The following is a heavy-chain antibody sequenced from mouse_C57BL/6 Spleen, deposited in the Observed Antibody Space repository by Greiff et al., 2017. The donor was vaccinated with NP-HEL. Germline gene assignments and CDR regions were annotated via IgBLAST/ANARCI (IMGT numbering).Heavy chain of an antibody. CDR3: ALPGWFAY. CDR1: GYTFTGYW. J-gene: IGHJ3*01. Sequence: VKLQQSGAELMKPGASVKLSCKATGYTFTGYWIEWVKQRPGHGLEWIGEILPGSGSTNYNAKFKGKATFTADTSSNTAYMQLSSLTTEDSAIYYCALPGWFAYWGQGTLVTVSA. V-gene: IGHV1-9*01. CDR2: ILPGSGST.